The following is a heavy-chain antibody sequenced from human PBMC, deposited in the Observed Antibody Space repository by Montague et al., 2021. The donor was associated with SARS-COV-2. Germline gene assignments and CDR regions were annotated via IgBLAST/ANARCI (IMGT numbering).Heavy chain of an antibody. Sequence: SETLSLTCTVSGGSISSSNYFWGWIRQPPGKGLEWIGSIYFGGGTXYNPSLKSRVTISVDTSKNQFSLKRSSVTAADTAVYYCVRSPEPMIILIITSLNWYFDLWGRGTLVTVSS. CDR3: VRSPEPMIILIITSLNWYFDL. J-gene: IGHJ2*01. CDR1: GGSISSSNYF. D-gene: IGHD3-22*01. CDR2: IYFGGGT. V-gene: IGHV4-39*07.